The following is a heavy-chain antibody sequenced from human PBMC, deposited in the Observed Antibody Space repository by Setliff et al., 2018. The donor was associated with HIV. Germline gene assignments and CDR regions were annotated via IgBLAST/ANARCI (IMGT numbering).Heavy chain of an antibody. CDR1: GGSIKSSSDY. J-gene: IGHJ4*02. CDR3: ARLGDSGYDFRGYFDY. CDR2: VYYSGGT. Sequence: SETLSLTCTVSGGSIKSSSDYWGWIRQPPGKGLEWLANVYYSGGTYYNPSLNSRVTISVDTSRNQFSLKLTSVTAADTALYFCARLGDSGYDFRGYFDYWGQGKLVTVSS. V-gene: IGHV4-39*01. D-gene: IGHD5-12*01.